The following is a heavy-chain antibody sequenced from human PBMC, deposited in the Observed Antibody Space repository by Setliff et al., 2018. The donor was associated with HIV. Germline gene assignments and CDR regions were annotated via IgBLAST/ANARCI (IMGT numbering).Heavy chain of an antibody. V-gene: IGHV3-66*01. CDR3: AKDLSIAAAGSPFDY. D-gene: IGHD6-13*01. J-gene: IGHJ4*02. Sequence: AGGSLRLSCAGSEFSVSSNTMSWIRQAPGKGPEWVSLIYSGGGTYYADSVKGRFTISRDSSKNTLYLQMNSLRAEDTAVYYCAKDLSIAAAGSPFDYWGQGTLVTVSS. CDR1: EFSVSSNT. CDR2: IYSGGGT.